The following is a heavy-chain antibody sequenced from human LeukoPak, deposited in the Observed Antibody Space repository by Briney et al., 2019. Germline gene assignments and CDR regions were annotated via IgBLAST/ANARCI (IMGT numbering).Heavy chain of an antibody. CDR2: IKQDGSEK. CDR3: ARDRGTYYYDTTSHYDAFDI. V-gene: IGHV3-7*01. J-gene: IGHJ3*02. CDR1: GFTFSRYW. Sequence: PGGSLRLSCAASGFTFSRYWMSWVRQAPGKGLEWVANIKQDGSEKYYVDSVKGRFTISRDNAKNSLYLQMNSLRAEDTAVYYCARDRGTYYYDTTSHYDAFDIWGQGTMVTVSS. D-gene: IGHD3-22*01.